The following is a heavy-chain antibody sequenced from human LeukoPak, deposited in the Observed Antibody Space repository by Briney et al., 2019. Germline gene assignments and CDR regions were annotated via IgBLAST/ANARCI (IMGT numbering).Heavy chain of an antibody. V-gene: IGHV4-38-2*02. CDR2: IYHSGST. Sequence: SETLSLTCTVSGYSISSGYYWGWIRQPPGKGLEWIGSIYHSGSTYYNPSLKSRVTISVDTSKNQFSLKLSSVTAADTAVYYCARDLGYCSSTSCYVNWFDPWGQGTLVTVSS. D-gene: IGHD2-2*01. CDR3: ARDLGYCSSTSCYVNWFDP. CDR1: GYSISSGYY. J-gene: IGHJ5*02.